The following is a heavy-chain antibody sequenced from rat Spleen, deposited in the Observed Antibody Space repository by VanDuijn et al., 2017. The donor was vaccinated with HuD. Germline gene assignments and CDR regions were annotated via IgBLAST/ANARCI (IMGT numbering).Heavy chain of an antibody. CDR1: GFTFSDYY. D-gene: IGHD1-4*01. Sequence: EVQLVESGGGLVQPGRSLKLSCAASGFTFSDYYMAWVRQAPTKGLEWVATISYDGSSTYYRDSVKGRFTISRDNAKSTLYLQMDSLRSEDTATYYCARHRVYPLYFDYWGQGVMVTVSS. V-gene: IGHV5-29*01. CDR3: ARHRVYPLYFDY. J-gene: IGHJ2*01. CDR2: ISYDGSST.